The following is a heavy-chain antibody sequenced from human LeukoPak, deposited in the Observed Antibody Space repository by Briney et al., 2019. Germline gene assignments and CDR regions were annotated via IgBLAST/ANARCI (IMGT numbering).Heavy chain of an antibody. D-gene: IGHD3/OR15-3a*01. J-gene: IGHJ4*02. CDR3: ARRRDFIDY. CDR2: SSSSDTTI. Sequence: PGGSLRLSCAASGFTLSDYYMSWIRQAPGKGLEWVSYSSSSDTTIYYADSVEGRFAISRDNAKNSLYLQMNSLRAEDTAVYYYARRRDFIDYWGQGTLVTVSS. V-gene: IGHV3-11*01. CDR1: GFTLSDYY.